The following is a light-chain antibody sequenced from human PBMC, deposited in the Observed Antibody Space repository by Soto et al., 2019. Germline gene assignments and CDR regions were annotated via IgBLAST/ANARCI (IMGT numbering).Light chain of an antibody. CDR1: SSDIGGYNY. Sequence: QSALTQPASVSGSPGQSITISCTGTSSDIGGYNYVSWYQHHPGNAPKLMIYEVSNRPSGVSNRFSGSKSGNTASLSISGLRAEDEAVYYCSSYASSTVIFGGGTKLTVL. CDR2: EVS. CDR3: SSYASSTVI. J-gene: IGLJ2*01. V-gene: IGLV2-14*01.